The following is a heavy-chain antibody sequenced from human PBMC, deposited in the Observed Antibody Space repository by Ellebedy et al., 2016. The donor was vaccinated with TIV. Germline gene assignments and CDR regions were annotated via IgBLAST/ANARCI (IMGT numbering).Heavy chain of an antibody. J-gene: IGHJ3*02. CDR3: ARDMAWGNERVIDAFDI. CDR2: INQGGSVK. V-gene: IGHV3-7*01. Sequence: GGSLRLSCAASGFSFNSYWMTWVRQAPGKGLEWVANINQGGSVKYYVDSLRGRFTISRDNAKNSLYLQMNSLRAEDTAVYYCARDMAWGNERVIDAFDIWGQGTMVTVSS. CDR1: GFSFNSYW. D-gene: IGHD7-27*01.